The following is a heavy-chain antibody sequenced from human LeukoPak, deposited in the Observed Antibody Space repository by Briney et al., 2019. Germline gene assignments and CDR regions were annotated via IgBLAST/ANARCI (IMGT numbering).Heavy chain of an antibody. CDR2: IPSDGKNK. CDR3: AKDLSGYDYLALDY. D-gene: IGHD5-12*01. Sequence: GGSLRLSCAASGFTFSTYAIHWVRQAPGKGLEWVALIPSDGKNKHYADSVKGRFTISRDNSKNTLYLQMNSLRAEDTAVYYCAKDLSGYDYLALDYWGQGTLVTVSS. V-gene: IGHV3-30*04. J-gene: IGHJ4*02. CDR1: GFTFSTYA.